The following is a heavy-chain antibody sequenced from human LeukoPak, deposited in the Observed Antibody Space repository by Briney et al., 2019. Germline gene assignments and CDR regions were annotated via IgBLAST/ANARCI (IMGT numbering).Heavy chain of an antibody. CDR2: ISGGGSYI. D-gene: IGHD2-21*02. Sequence: GGSLRLSCAASGFTFSNYWVHWVRQAPGKGLVWVSSISGGGSYIFYADSVGGRFSVSRDNAKNSVFLQMNSLRAEDTAVYYCARCGGDCYTSTQGFDYWGQGTLVTVSS. CDR3: ARCGGDCYTSTQGFDY. CDR1: GFTFSNYW. J-gene: IGHJ4*02. V-gene: IGHV3-21*01.